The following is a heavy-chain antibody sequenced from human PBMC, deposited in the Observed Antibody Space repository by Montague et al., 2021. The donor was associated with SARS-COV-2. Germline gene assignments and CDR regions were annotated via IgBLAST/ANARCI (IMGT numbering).Heavy chain of an antibody. CDR3: ARAVSVRRAVNWFDP. CDR2: IYYSGGI. D-gene: IGHD3-10*01. V-gene: IGHV4-59*11. Sequence: SETLSLTCTVSGGSMSAHYWAWIRQPPGKGLEWLAYIYYSGGINSNASLKSRVSMSVDTSKNQFSLKLTSVTAADTAVYYCARAVSVRRAVNWFDPWGQGTLVTVSS. J-gene: IGHJ5*02. CDR1: GGSMSAHY.